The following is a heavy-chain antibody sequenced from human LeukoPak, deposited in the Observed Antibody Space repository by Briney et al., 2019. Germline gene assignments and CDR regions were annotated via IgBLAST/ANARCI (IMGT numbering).Heavy chain of an antibody. V-gene: IGHV3-30*03. J-gene: IGHJ4*02. D-gene: IGHD7-27*01. CDR1: GFTFSTNG. CDR3: ARDWGNWGYGWYFDH. Sequence: GGSLRLSCAASGFTFSTNGMHWVRQAPGKGLEWVAVISHDGNNKYYVDSVKGRFTISRDNSKNTLYLQMNSLRAEDTAVYYCARDWGNWGYGWYFDHWGQGTPVTVSS. CDR2: ISHDGNNK.